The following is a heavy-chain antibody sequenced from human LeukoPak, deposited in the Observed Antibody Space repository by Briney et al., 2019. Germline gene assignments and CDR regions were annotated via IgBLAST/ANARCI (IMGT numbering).Heavy chain of an antibody. Sequence: PSETLSLACAVHGGSFSGYYWSWVRQPPGKGLEWIGAIQQSGRTDYNPSLKSRFTISVDTSKTQFSLKLSSVSAADAAVYYCARSGCGYCSGGSCLRLDYWGQGTLVTVSS. CDR1: GGSFSGYY. V-gene: IGHV4-34*01. D-gene: IGHD2-15*01. CDR2: IQQSGRT. J-gene: IGHJ4*02. CDR3: ARSGCGYCSGGSCLRLDY.